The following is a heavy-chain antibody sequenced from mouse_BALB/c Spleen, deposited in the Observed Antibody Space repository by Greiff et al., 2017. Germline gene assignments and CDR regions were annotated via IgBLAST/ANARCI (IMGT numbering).Heavy chain of an antibody. CDR1: GFTFSSYT. J-gene: IGHJ2*01. CDR3: TRDSGGSSYDYFDY. D-gene: IGHD1-1*01. CDR2: ISSGGSYT. Sequence: EVKLVESGGGLVKPGGSLKLSCAASGFTFSSYTMSWVRQTPEKRLEWVATISSGGSYTYYPDSVKGRFTISRDNAKNTLYLQMSSLKSEDTAMYYCTRDSGGSSYDYFDYWGQGTTLTVSS. V-gene: IGHV5-6-4*01.